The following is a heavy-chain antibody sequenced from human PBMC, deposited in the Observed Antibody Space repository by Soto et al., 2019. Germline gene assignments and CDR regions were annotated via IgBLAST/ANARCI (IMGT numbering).Heavy chain of an antibody. J-gene: IGHJ5*01. Sequence: SETLSLTCAVSGVSIHNSHSFWGWIRQPPGKGLEFIGSVYYSGGANYNPSLKSRVTVSIDTSNNQFSLRVNSVTAADTAVYYCGRVVEGATRHTDFDSWGQGIMVTVYS. CDR3: GRVVEGATRHTDFDS. D-gene: IGHD2-15*01. CDR1: GVSIHNSHSF. CDR2: VYYSGGA. V-gene: IGHV4-39*01.